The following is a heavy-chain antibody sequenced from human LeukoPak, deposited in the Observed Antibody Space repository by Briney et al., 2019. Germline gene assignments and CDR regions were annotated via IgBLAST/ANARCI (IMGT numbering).Heavy chain of an antibody. V-gene: IGHV3-48*01. D-gene: IGHD2-15*01. J-gene: IGHJ4*02. CDR1: GFTFSSYS. CDR2: ISSSSSTI. CDR3: ARNWLGYCSGGSCFFDY. Sequence: GGSLRLSCAASGFTFSSYSMNWVRQAPGKGLEWVSYISSSSSTIYYADSVKGRFTISRDNAKNSLYLQMNSLRAENTAVYYCARNWLGYCSGGSCFFDYWGQETQVTVSS.